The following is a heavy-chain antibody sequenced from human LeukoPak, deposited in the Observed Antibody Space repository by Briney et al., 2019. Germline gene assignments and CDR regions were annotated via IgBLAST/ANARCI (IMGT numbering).Heavy chain of an antibody. CDR3: AKDGYDYYYYYMDV. J-gene: IGHJ6*03. Sequence: PGGSLRLSCAASGFTFSSYAMSWVRQAPRKGQEWVSAISGSGGSTYYADSVKGRFTISRDNSKNPLYLQMNSLRAEDTAVYYCAKDGYDYYYYYMDVWGKGTTVTVSS. D-gene: IGHD1-1*01. CDR1: GFTFSSYA. CDR2: ISGSGGST. V-gene: IGHV3-23*01.